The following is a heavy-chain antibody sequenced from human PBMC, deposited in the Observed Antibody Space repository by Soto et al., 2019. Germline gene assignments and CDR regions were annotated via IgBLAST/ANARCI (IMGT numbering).Heavy chain of an antibody. J-gene: IGHJ4*02. CDR3: AKDQVGDTAMVAFYFDY. Sequence: GGSLRLSCAASGFTFSSYGMHWVRQAPGKGLEWVAVISYDGSNKYYADSVKGRFTISRDNSKNTLYLQMNSLRAEDTAVYYCAKDQVGDTAMVAFYFDYWGQGTLVTVSS. V-gene: IGHV3-30*18. D-gene: IGHD5-18*01. CDR2: ISYDGSNK. CDR1: GFTFSSYG.